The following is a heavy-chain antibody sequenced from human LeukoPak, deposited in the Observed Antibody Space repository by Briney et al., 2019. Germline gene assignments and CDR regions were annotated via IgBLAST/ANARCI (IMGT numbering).Heavy chain of an antibody. V-gene: IGHV3-23*01. CDR1: GFTFSTYA. CDR2: ISGSGDNT. CDR3: AKDHTAMVIVGMDV. J-gene: IGHJ6*02. D-gene: IGHD5-18*01. Sequence: GGSLRLSCAASGFTFSTYAMNWVRQAPGQGLEWVSGISGSGDNTYYADSVRGRFTISRDKSKSTVYLQMNSLRAEDTAVYYCAKDHTAMVIVGMDVWGQGTTVTVSS.